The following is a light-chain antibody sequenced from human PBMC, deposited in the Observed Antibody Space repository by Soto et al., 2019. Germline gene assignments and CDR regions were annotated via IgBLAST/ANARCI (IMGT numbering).Light chain of an antibody. J-gene: IGLJ2*01. CDR3: SSYTSSSTLV. Sequence: QSALTQPASVSGSPGQSITISCTGTSSDVGGYNDVSWYQQHPGKPPKLMIYEVSNRPSGVSNRFSGSKAGNTASLTISGLQAEDEADYYCSSYTSSSTLVFGGGTKLTVL. CDR2: EVS. V-gene: IGLV2-14*01. CDR1: SSDVGGYND.